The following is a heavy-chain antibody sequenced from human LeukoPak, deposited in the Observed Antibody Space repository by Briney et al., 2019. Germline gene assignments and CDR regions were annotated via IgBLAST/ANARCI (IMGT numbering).Heavy chain of an antibody. CDR2: IRNDGTKE. CDR3: VKALGGSGSY. V-gene: IGHV3-30*02. Sequence: GGSLRLSCAASGFTLSSYEMNWVRQAPGKGLEWVAFIRNDGTKEYHADSVKGRFSISRDNPKNTLYLQMNSLSVEDTAIYYCVKALGGSGSYWGQGTSVIVSS. CDR1: GFTLSSYE. D-gene: IGHD3-10*01. J-gene: IGHJ4*02.